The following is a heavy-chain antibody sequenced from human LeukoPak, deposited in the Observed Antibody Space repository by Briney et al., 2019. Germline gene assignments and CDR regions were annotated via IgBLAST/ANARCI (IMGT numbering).Heavy chain of an antibody. Sequence: SETLSLTCAVYGGSFSGYYWSWIRQPPGKGLEWIGEINHSGSTNYNPSLKSRVTISVDMSKNQFSLKLSSVTAADTAVYYCAAAAMSSRIDYWGQGTLVTVSS. CDR1: GGSFSGYY. CDR3: AAAAMSSRIDY. CDR2: INHSGST. V-gene: IGHV4-34*01. J-gene: IGHJ4*02. D-gene: IGHD2-2*01.